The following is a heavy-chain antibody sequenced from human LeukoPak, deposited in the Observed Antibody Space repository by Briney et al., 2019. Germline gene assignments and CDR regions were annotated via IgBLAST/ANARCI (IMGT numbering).Heavy chain of an antibody. CDR3: ARDYYGSGSLLDY. V-gene: IGHV4-59*12. Sequence: SETLSLTCTVSGGSISSYYWSWIRQPPGKGLEWIGYIYYSGSTNYSPSLKSRVTISVDTSKNQFSLKLSSVTAADTAVYYCARDYYGSGSLLDYWGQGTLVTVSS. CDR1: GGSISSYY. CDR2: IYYSGST. D-gene: IGHD3-10*01. J-gene: IGHJ4*02.